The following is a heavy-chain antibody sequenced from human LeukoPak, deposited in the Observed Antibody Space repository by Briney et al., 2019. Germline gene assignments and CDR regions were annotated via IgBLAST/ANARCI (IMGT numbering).Heavy chain of an antibody. V-gene: IGHV1-46*01. CDR1: GYTFTSYH. CDR3: ARSSGYYSSLFYMHV. D-gene: IGHD3-22*01. J-gene: IGHJ6*03. CDR2: INPSGGSP. Sequence: ASVKVSCKASGYTFTSYHLHWVRQAPGQGLEWMGIINPSGGSPNYAQKFQGRVTMTRDMSTSTVNMELSSLRSEDTAVYYCARSSGYYSSLFYMHVWGKGTTVTVSS.